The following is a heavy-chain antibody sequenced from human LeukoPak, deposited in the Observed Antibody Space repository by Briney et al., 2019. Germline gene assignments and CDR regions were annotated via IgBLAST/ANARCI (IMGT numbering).Heavy chain of an antibody. J-gene: IGHJ3*02. CDR3: AKGGGRPLDDAFDI. Sequence: GGSLRLSCVASGSSFGSYGMSWFRQAPGKGLEWVSTIHYSDGTTYYADSVKGRFTVSRDNSKNTLSLQMDNLRTEDTAVYYCAKGGGRPLDDAFDIWGQETMVTVSS. V-gene: IGHV3-23*01. CDR1: GSSFGSYG. CDR2: IHYSDGTT.